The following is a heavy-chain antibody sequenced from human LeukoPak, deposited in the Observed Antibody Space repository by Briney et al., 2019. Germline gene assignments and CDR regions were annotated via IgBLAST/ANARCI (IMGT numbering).Heavy chain of an antibody. J-gene: IGHJ4*02. V-gene: IGHV3-23*01. D-gene: IGHD6-13*01. CDR3: AKVPGAAVGSWPFDY. Sequence: HPGGSLRLSCAASGFTFSSYAMSWVRQAPGKGLKWVSTINDNGDGTYYADSVKGRFTISRDNSYNTVSLQMNSLRAEDMALYYCAKVPGAAVGSWPFDYWGQGTLVTVSS. CDR2: INDNGDGT. CDR1: GFTFSSYA.